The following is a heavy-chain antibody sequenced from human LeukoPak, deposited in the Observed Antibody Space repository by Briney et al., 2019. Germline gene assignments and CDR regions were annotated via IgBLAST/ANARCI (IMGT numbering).Heavy chain of an antibody. D-gene: IGHD3-10*01. CDR3: ARHGAFYYTSGGSGIDY. V-gene: IGHV4-39*01. CDR1: GGSISSSRHY. J-gene: IGHJ4*02. CDR2: INYNGAT. Sequence: SETLSLTCTVSGGSISSSRHYWGWIRQPPGKGLEWIGSINYNGATYYNPSLKSRVTISVDTPKNQLSLKLSSVTAADTAVYYCARHGAFYYTSGGSGIDYWGPGTLVPVSS.